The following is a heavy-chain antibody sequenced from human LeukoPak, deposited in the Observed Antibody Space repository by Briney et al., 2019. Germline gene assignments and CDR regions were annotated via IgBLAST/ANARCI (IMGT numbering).Heavy chain of an antibody. D-gene: IGHD6-13*01. Sequence: GGSLRPSCAASGFTFSSYGMHWVRQAPGKGLEWVAFIRYDGSNKYYADSVKGRFTISRDNSKNTPYLQMNSLRAEDTAVYYCAKAAGRHSCSWYRGSPFDYWGQGTLVTVSS. J-gene: IGHJ4*02. V-gene: IGHV3-30*02. CDR3: AKAAGRHSCSWYRGSPFDY. CDR1: GFTFSSYG. CDR2: IRYDGSNK.